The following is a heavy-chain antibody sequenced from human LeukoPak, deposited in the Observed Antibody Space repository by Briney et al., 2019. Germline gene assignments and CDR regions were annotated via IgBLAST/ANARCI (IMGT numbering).Heavy chain of an antibody. V-gene: IGHV3-64*01. CDR3: ASPIVG. CDR2: ISSNGGST. J-gene: IGHJ4*02. Sequence: GGSLRLSCAASGFTFSSYAMHWVRQAPGKGLEYVSAISSNGGSTYYANSVKGRFTISRGNSKNTLYLQMGSLRAEDMAVYYCASPIVGWGRGTLVTVSS. D-gene: IGHD2-21*01. CDR1: GFTFSSYA.